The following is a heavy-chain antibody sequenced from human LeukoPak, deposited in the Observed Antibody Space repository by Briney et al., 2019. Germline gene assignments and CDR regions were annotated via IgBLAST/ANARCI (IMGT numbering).Heavy chain of an antibody. Sequence: SETLSLTCTVSGGAISSYYWSWIRQPPGKGLEWIGYIYYSGSTNYNPSLKSRVTISVDTSKNQFSLKLSSVTAADTAVYYCARERGYCTNGVCYPDAFDIWGQGTMVTVSS. CDR2: IYYSGST. V-gene: IGHV4-59*01. D-gene: IGHD2-8*01. CDR3: ARERGYCTNGVCYPDAFDI. CDR1: GGAISSYY. J-gene: IGHJ3*02.